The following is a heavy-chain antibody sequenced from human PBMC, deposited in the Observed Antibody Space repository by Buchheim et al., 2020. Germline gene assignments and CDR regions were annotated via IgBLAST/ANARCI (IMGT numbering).Heavy chain of an antibody. V-gene: IGHV3-23*01. CDR1: GFTFSSYA. CDR2: ISGSVGST. Sequence: EVQLLESGGGLVQPGGSLRLSCAASGFTFSSYAMSWVRQAPGKGLEWVSAISGSVGSTYYADSVKGRFTISRDNSKNTLSLQMNSLRAEDTAVYYCASCLVKYYYYYYGMDVWGQGTT. J-gene: IGHJ6*02. D-gene: IGHD5/OR15-5a*01. CDR3: ASCLVKYYYYYYGMDV.